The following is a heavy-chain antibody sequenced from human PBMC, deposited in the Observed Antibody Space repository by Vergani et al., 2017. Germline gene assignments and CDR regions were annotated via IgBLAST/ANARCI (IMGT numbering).Heavy chain of an antibody. CDR1: GYSLTELT. CDR2: FDPEHGEV. V-gene: IGHV1-24*01. Sequence: QVQLVQSGSEVRKPGASVKVSCQVSGYSLTELTIHWVRQAPGKGLEWMGGFDPEHGEVTFAHHIQGRVTMTEDRSTDTAYMELSSLRPEDTALYYCARVTDYYDSRGYYLDYWGQGTLVTVSS. J-gene: IGHJ4*02. D-gene: IGHD3-22*01. CDR3: ARVTDYYDSRGYYLDY.